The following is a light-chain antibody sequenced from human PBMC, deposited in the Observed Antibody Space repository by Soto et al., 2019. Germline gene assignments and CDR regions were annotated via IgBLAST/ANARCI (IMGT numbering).Light chain of an antibody. J-gene: IGKJ5*01. Sequence: DIVMTQAPLSSPVTLGQPASISCRSSHSLVHRDGNTYLNWLHPRPGQTPSLXXYMVSKRFYGVPDRFSGSGAGTDFTLKISRVETEDVGFYDGMQATQFPQVTFGQGTRLEIK. CDR3: MQATQFPQVT. CDR2: MVS. V-gene: IGKV2-24*01. CDR1: HSLVHRDGNTY.